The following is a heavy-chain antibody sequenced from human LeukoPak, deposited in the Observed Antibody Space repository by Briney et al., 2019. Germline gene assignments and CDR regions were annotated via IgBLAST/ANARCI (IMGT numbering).Heavy chain of an antibody. J-gene: IGHJ3*02. D-gene: IGHD6-6*01. CDR3: ARGRGSSGDAFDI. CDR1: GFTFSSYW. V-gene: IGHV3-7*04. CDR2: IKQDGSEK. Sequence: GGSLRLSCAASGFTFSSYWMSWVRQAPGKGLEWVANIKQDGSEKYYVDSVKGRFTISRDNAKNSLYLQMNSLRAEDTAVYYCARGRGSSGDAFDIWGQGTMVTVSS.